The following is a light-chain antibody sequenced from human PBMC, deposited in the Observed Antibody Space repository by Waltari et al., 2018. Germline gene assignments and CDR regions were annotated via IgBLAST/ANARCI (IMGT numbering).Light chain of an antibody. V-gene: IGLV3-21*04. CDR3: QVWHPDIDPGV. Sequence: SYVLTQPPSVSVAPGRTARTTGGGSNIRSYRVHGHPQKPRQAPVLVIFYDSDRPSGIPARFSGSNSGNTATLTITSVEAGDEARYYCQVWHPDIDPGVFGTGTEVTVL. CDR1: NIRSYR. CDR2: YDS. J-gene: IGLJ1*01.